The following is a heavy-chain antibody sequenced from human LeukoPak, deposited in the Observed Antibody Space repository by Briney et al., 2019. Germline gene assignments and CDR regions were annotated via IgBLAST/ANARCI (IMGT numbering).Heavy chain of an antibody. Sequence: HGESLQISGKGSGYSFTSYWIGWVRQLPGKGLEWMGIIYPGDSDTRYSPSFQGQVTISADKSISTAYLQWSSLKASDTAMYYCARRAAGNLDYWGQGTLVTVSS. D-gene: IGHD6-13*01. CDR2: IYPGDSDT. J-gene: IGHJ4*02. V-gene: IGHV5-51*01. CDR3: ARRAAGNLDY. CDR1: GYSFTSYW.